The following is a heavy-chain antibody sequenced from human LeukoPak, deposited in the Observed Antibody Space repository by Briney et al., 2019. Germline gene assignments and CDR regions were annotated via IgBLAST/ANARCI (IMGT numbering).Heavy chain of an antibody. CDR1: GFTFSSYS. CDR3: ARVETFYFDSGGYYIGY. Sequence: GGSLRLSCAASGFTFSSYSMNWVRQAPGRGLEWVSFISSSSSYIYYADAVKGRFTISRDNAKNSLYLQMNSLRAEDTAVYYCARVETFYFDSGGYYIGYWGQGTLVTVSS. J-gene: IGHJ4*02. V-gene: IGHV3-21*01. D-gene: IGHD3-22*01. CDR2: ISSSSSYI.